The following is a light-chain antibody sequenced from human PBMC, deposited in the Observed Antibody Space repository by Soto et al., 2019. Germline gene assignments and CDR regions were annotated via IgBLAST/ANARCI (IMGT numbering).Light chain of an antibody. CDR2: GAS. J-gene: IGKJ4*01. Sequence: EIVMTQSPATLSVSPGERATLSCRASQSVSSNLAWYQQKPGQAPRLLIYGASTRATGIPARFSGSGSGTEFTLTISILQSEDFAVYYCQQYNNWPPLTFGGGTKV. CDR1: QSVSSN. V-gene: IGKV3-15*01. CDR3: QQYNNWPPLT.